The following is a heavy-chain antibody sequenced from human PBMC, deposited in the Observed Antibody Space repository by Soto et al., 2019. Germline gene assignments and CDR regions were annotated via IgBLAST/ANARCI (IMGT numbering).Heavy chain of an antibody. CDR2: INQDGSEK. CDR3: SRSLDS. Sequence: GGSLRLSCAASGFTFSTYWMVWVRQTPGKGLEWVANINQDGSEKNYVDSVKGRFTISRDNAQNTLYLQMNSLTAEDSALYYCSRSLDSWGQGTLVTVSS. J-gene: IGHJ4*02. CDR1: GFTFSTYW. V-gene: IGHV3-7*01.